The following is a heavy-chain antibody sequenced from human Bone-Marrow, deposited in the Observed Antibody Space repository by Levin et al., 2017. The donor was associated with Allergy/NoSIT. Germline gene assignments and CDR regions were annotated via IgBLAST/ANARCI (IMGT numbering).Heavy chain of an antibody. CDR3: ARDGIAARPFNAFDI. Sequence: GESLKISCAASGFTFNSYSMNWVRQAPGKGLEWVSSISSSSSYIYYADSVKGRFTISRDNAKNSLHLHMSSLRAEDTSVYYCARDGIAARPFNAFDIWGQGTMVTVSS. V-gene: IGHV3-21*01. D-gene: IGHD6-6*01. J-gene: IGHJ3*02. CDR2: ISSSSSYI. CDR1: GFTFNSYS.